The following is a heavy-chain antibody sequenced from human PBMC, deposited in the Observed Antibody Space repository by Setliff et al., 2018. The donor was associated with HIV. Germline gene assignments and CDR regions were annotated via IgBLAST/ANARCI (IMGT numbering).Heavy chain of an antibody. J-gene: IGHJ4*02. CDR2: INQDATVK. V-gene: IGHV3-7*01. Sequence: GGSLRLSCAASGFSFQNYWMSWVRQAPGKGLEWVANINQDATVKNYVDSVTGRFTISRDNAKNSLYLQMNSLRAEDTAVYYCARGYYDSRGYYYPFDYWGQGTLVTVSS. CDR1: GFSFQNYW. D-gene: IGHD3-22*01. CDR3: ARGYYDSRGYYYPFDY.